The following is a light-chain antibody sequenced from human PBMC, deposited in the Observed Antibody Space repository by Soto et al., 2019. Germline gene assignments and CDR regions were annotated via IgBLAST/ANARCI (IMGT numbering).Light chain of an antibody. J-gene: IGKJ2*01. V-gene: IGKV1-5*03. CDR1: QXXSXW. Sequence: DIQXTQSPSTXXASVGDRVTXXXXASQXXSXWLAWYQQKPGKAPKLLIYKASSLESGVPSRFSGSGSGTEFTLTISSLQPDDFATYYCQQYNSYWYTFGQGTKLEIK. CDR3: QQYNSYWYT. CDR2: KAS.